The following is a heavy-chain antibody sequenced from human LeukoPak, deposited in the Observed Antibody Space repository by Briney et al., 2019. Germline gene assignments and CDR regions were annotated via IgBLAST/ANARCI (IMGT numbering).Heavy chain of an antibody. CDR3: AGTLRYWFDP. V-gene: IGHV4-59*01. CDR1: GGSISSYY. CDR2: IYYSGST. Sequence: SETLSLTCTVSGGSISSYYWSWIRQPPGKGLEWIGYIYYSGSTNYNPSLKSRVTISVDTSKNQFSLKLSSVTAADTAVYYCAGTLRYWFDPWGQGTLVTVSS. D-gene: IGHD1-14*01. J-gene: IGHJ5*02.